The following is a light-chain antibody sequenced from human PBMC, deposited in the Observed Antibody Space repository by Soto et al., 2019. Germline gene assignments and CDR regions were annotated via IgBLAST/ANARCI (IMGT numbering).Light chain of an antibody. V-gene: IGLV2-14*01. CDR2: EVS. Sequence: QSALTQPASVSGSPGQSITISCTGTSSDVGGYNYVSWYQQHPGKAPKLMIYEVSNRPSGVSNRFSGSKSGNTASLTISGLQAEDEADYYCSSYTSSSTLAPPFVFGTGTKVTVL. CDR1: SSDVGGYNY. CDR3: SSYTSSSTLAPPFV. J-gene: IGLJ1*01.